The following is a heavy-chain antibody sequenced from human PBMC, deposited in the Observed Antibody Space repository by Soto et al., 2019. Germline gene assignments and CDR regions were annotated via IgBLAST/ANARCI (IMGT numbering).Heavy chain of an antibody. J-gene: IGHJ6*03. V-gene: IGHV4-31*03. Sequence: SETLSLTCTVSGGSISSGGYYWSWIRQHPGKGLEWIGYVYYSGSTNYNPSLKSRVTMSIDTSKSQFSLKLSSVTAADTAVYYCARSYFDFWSGDYYYYMDVWGKGTTVTVSS. CDR1: GGSISSGGYY. CDR2: VYYSGST. D-gene: IGHD3-3*01. CDR3: ARSYFDFWSGDYYYYMDV.